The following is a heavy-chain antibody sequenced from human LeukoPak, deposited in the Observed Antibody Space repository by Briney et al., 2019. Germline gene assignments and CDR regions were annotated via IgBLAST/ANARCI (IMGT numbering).Heavy chain of an antibody. CDR1: GFTFTSSA. CDR3: AADPSAFGGVIASFDP. D-gene: IGHD3-16*02. CDR2: IVVGSGNT. V-gene: IGHV1-58*02. Sequence: ASVKVSCKASGFTFTSSAMQWVRQARGQRLEWIGWIVVGSGNTNYAQKFQERVTITRDMSTSTAYMELSSLRSEDTAVYYCAADPSAFGGVIASFDPWGQGTLVTVSS. J-gene: IGHJ5*02.